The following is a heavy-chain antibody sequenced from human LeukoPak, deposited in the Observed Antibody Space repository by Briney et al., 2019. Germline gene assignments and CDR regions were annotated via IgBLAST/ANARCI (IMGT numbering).Heavy chain of an antibody. Sequence: PSQTLSLTCTVSGGSISSGGYYWSWIRQHPGKGLEWIGYIYYSGSTYYNPSLKSRVTISVDTSKNQFSLKLSPVTAADTAVYYCARDLGCSGGSCYGYYYYGMDVWGQGTTVTVSS. D-gene: IGHD2-15*01. CDR3: ARDLGCSGGSCYGYYYYGMDV. CDR1: GGSISSGGYY. CDR2: IYYSGST. J-gene: IGHJ6*02. V-gene: IGHV4-31*03.